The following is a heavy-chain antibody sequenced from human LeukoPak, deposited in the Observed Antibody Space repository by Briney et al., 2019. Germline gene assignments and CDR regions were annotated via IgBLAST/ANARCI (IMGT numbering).Heavy chain of an antibody. CDR1: GFTSSDHY. CDR3: ARGPYYDFWSGYRHRQYYFDY. J-gene: IGHJ4*02. D-gene: IGHD3-3*01. V-gene: IGHV3-72*01. CDR2: TRNKANSYTT. Sequence: GGSLRLSCAASGFTSSDHYMDWVRQAPGKGLEWVGRTRNKANSYTTEYAASVKGRFTISRDDSKNSLYLQMNSLKTEDTAVYYCARGPYYDFWSGYRHRQYYFDYWGQGTLVTVSS.